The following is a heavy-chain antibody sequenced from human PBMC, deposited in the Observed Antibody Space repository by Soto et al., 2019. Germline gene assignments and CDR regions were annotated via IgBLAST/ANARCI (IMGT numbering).Heavy chain of an antibody. Sequence: QVQLQESSTGLVKPSQTLSLTCTVSGGSISSGGYYWSWIRQQPGKGLEWIGYKSYSGSTYYNPSLKSRISILVDTSKKQFSLKLRSVTAPDTAVYYCARVTCGGDCRGYFDYWGQGTLVTVSS. D-gene: IGHD2-21*02. CDR1: GGSISSGGYY. CDR3: ARVTCGGDCRGYFDY. CDR2: KSYSGST. J-gene: IGHJ4*02. V-gene: IGHV4-31*03.